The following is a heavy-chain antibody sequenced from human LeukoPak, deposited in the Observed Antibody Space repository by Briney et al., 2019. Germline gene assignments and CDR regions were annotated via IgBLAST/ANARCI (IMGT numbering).Heavy chain of an antibody. D-gene: IGHD6-13*01. CDR3: ARTPLYSSSWSTMGSNWFDP. CDR2: IYYSGST. Sequence: SETLSLTCTVSGDSISRYYWSWIRQPPGKGLEWIGYIYYSGSTNYNPSLKSRVTISVDTSKNQFSLKLSSVTAADTAVYYCARTPLYSSSWSTMGSNWFDPWGQGTLVTVSS. V-gene: IGHV4-59*01. J-gene: IGHJ5*02. CDR1: GDSISRYY.